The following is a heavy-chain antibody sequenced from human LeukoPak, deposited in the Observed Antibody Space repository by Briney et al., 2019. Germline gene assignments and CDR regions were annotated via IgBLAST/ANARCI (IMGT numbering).Heavy chain of an antibody. D-gene: IGHD3-16*01. CDR2: ISHSGTT. CDR1: GYSITSGFS. J-gene: IGHJ5*02. Sequence: SETLSLTCAVSGYSITSGFSWGWIRQPPGKGLEWIGTISHSGTTDYKSTLESRLTISMDTSKNLFSPRLTSATAADTAVYYCAREGAVPGIDPWGQGTLVTVSS. V-gene: IGHV4-38-2*02. CDR3: AREGAVPGIDP.